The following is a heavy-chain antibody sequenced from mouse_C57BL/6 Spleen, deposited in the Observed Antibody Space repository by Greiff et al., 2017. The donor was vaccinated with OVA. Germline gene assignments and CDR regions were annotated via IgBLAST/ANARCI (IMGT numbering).Heavy chain of an antibody. CDR2: IDPSDSYT. CDR3: ARGGGNSSPPTGFAY. Sequence: QVQLQQPGAELVRPGTSVKLSCKASGYTFTSYWMHWVKQRPGQGLEWIGVIDPSDSYTNYNQKFKGKATLTVDTSSSTAYMQLSSLTSEDSAVYYCARGGGNSSPPTGFAYWGQGTLVTVSA. D-gene: IGHD3-2*02. J-gene: IGHJ3*01. CDR1: GYTFTSYW. V-gene: IGHV1-59*01.